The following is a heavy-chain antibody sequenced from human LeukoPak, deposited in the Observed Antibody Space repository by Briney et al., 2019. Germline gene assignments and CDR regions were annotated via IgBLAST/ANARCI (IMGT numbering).Heavy chain of an antibody. V-gene: IGHV3-15*01. Sequence: PGGSLRLSCAASGFTFSKAWMSWVRQAPGKGLEWVGRIKSKTDGGTTDYAAPVKGRFTVSRDVSRATLYLEMNSLKTDDTAIYYCTTVTHFYLGGQGTLVTVSS. J-gene: IGHJ4*02. CDR3: TTVTHFYL. CDR2: IKSKTDGGTT. D-gene: IGHD2-15*01. CDR1: GFTFSKAW.